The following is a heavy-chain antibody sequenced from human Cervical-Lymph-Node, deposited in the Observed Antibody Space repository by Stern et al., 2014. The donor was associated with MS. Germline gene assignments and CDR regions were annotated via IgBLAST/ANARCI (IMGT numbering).Heavy chain of an antibody. Sequence: QVQLVESGAEVERPGASVKVSCKASGYTFTAYFFHWVRQAPGQGLEWMGCISPKTGSQTYPQKFQARFPMTRDPSINPGYMGVSSLRSDDTAVYYCARDRGGYSHYGGQGTLVPLPS. J-gene: IGHJ4*02. D-gene: IGHD1-26*01. V-gene: IGHV1-2*02. CDR1: GYTFTAYF. CDR3: ARDRGGYSHY. CDR2: ISPKTGSQ.